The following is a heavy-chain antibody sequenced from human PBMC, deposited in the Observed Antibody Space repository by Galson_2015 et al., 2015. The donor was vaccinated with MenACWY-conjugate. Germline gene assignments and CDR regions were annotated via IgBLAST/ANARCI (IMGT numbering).Heavy chain of an antibody. D-gene: IGHD2-15*01. V-gene: IGHV3-23*01. J-gene: IGHJ5*01. Sequence: SLRLSCAASGFTFSGYAMRWVRQAPGKGLEWVSSISTTGSTTYYADSVKGRFTISRDNSKNTLYLKMNCVRAGDTAVYYCAQVAGSHGFDPWGQGTPVTVSS. CDR2: ISTTGSTT. CDR1: GFTFSGYA. CDR3: AQVAGSHGFDP.